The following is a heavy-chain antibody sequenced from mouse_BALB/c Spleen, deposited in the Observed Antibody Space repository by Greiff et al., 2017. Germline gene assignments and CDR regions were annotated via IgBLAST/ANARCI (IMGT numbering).Heavy chain of an antibody. J-gene: IGHJ3*01. V-gene: IGHV2-9*02. D-gene: IGHD1-1*01. CDR1: GFSLTSYG. CDR2: IWAGGST. Sequence: VMLVESGPGLVAPSQSLSITCTASGFSLTSYGVHWVRQPPGKGLEWLGVIWAGGSTNYNSALMSRLSISKDNSKSQVFLKMNSLQTDDTAMYYCARATPPLAYWGQGTLVTVSA. CDR3: ARATPPLAY.